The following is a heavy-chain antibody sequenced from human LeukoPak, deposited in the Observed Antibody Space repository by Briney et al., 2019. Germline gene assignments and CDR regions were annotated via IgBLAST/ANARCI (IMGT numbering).Heavy chain of an antibody. CDR1: GFTFSNYD. CDR2: ISSSGITT. Sequence: GGSLRLSCEGSGFTFSNYDMRWVRQAPGKGLEWVSGISSSGITTQYADSVKGRFTISRGNPKNTLSLQMNSLRAEDTAVYYCYWEGYWGQGTLVTVSS. J-gene: IGHJ4*02. D-gene: IGHD1-26*01. CDR3: YWEGY. V-gene: IGHV3-23*01.